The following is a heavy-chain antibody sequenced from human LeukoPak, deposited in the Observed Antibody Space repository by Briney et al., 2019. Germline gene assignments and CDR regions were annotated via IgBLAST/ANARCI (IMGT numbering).Heavy chain of an antibody. V-gene: IGHV1-69*04. J-gene: IGHJ6*03. CDR2: IIPILGIA. CDR3: ARVGRSRGSLPNSYYYMDV. CDR1: GGTFSSYA. D-gene: IGHD1-26*01. Sequence: SVKVSCKASGGTFSSYAISWVRQAPGQGLEWMGRIIPILGIANYAQKFQGRVTITADKSTSTAYMELSSLRSEDTAVYYCARVGRSRGSLPNSYYYMDVWGTGTTVTVSS.